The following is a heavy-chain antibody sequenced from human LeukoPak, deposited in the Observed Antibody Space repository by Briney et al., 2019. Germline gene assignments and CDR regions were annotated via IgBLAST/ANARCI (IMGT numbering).Heavy chain of an antibody. J-gene: IGHJ4*02. CDR1: GGSFSGYY. CDR2: INHSGST. Sequence: PSETLSLTCAVYGGSFSGYYWSWIRQPPGEGLEWIGEINHSGSTNYNPSLKSRVTISVDTSKNQFSLKLSSVTAADTAVYYCARAAGWSYYDSSGYLRYWGQGTLVTVSS. D-gene: IGHD3-22*01. V-gene: IGHV4-34*01. CDR3: ARAAGWSYYDSSGYLRY.